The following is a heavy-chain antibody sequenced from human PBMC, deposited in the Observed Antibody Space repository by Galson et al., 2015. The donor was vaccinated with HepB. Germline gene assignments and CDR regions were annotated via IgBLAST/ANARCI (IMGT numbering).Heavy chain of an antibody. CDR2: FDPEDGET. V-gene: IGHV1-24*01. CDR3: ATELGLYCSSTSCYGWFDP. Sequence: SVKVSCKVSGYTLTKLSMHWVRQAPGKGLEWMGGFDPEDGETIYAQKFQGRVTMTEDTSTDTAYMELSSLRSEDTAVYYCATELGLYCSSTSCYGWFDPWGQGTLVTVSS. CDR1: GYTLTKLS. J-gene: IGHJ5*02. D-gene: IGHD2-2*01.